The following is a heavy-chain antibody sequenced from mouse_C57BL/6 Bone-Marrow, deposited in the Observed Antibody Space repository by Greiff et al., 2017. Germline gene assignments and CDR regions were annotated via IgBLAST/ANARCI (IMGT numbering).Heavy chain of an antibody. CDR3: ARCGYYWYFDV. CDR1: GYSFTGYY. Sequence: EVQLQESGPELVKPGASVKISCKASGYSFTGYYMNWVTQSPEKSLEWIGEIHPSTGGTTYNQKFKAKATLTVDKSSSTAYMQLKSLTSEDSAVYYCARCGYYWYFDVWGTGTTVTVSS. CDR2: IHPSTGGT. D-gene: IGHD2-2*01. V-gene: IGHV1-42*01. J-gene: IGHJ1*03.